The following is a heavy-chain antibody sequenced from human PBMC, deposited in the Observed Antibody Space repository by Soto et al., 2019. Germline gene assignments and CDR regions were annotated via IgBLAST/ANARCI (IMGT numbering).Heavy chain of an antibody. D-gene: IGHD5-18*01. Sequence: PSETLSLTCTVSGGSISSSSYYWGWIRQPPGKGLEWIGSIYYSVSTYYNPSLKSRVTISVDTSKNQFSLKLSSVTAAETAVYYCARLTADSYGYVDYYYGMDVWAKGPRSPSP. CDR2: IYYSVST. V-gene: IGHV4-39*01. CDR3: ARLTADSYGYVDYYYGMDV. J-gene: IGHJ6*02. CDR1: GGSISSSSYY.